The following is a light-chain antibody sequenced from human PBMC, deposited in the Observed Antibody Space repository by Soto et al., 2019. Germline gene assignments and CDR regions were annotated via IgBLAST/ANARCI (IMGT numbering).Light chain of an antibody. CDR1: ETVATN. J-gene: IGKJ1*01. CDR2: GAS. V-gene: IGKV3-15*01. CDR3: QQYFEWPPMT. Sequence: EVVMTQSPVTLSVSPGETATLFCWASETVATNLAWYQQKPGQAPRLLISGASTRAAGISDRFRGSGSGTEFTLTISSLRSEDSGIYYCQQYFEWPPMTFGQGTKVDIK.